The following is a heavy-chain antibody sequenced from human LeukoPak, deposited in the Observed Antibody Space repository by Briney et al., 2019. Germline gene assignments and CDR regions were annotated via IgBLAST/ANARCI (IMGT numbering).Heavy chain of an antibody. V-gene: IGHV3-23*01. CDR3: ARGSLVHYYGSGSYRIRAGFDS. D-gene: IGHD3-10*01. Sequence: GGSLRLSCAASDFTFTTYAMSWVRQAPGKGLEWVSTISGGGDATYYADSMKGRFTISRDNSKNTLYLQMNSLRAEDTAVYYCARGSLVHYYGSGSYRIRAGFDSWGQGTLVTVSS. J-gene: IGHJ4*02. CDR1: DFTFTTYA. CDR2: ISGGGDAT.